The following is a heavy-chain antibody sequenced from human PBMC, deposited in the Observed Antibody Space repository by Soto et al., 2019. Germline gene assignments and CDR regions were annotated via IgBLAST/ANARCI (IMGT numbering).Heavy chain of an antibody. Sequence: QVRLQESGPGLVKPSETLSLTCTVSGGSISPSYWNWVLQPRRKRPEWNGCIYYTGNTHYNPSLKSRVTISRDTSKNQFSLELTSVTAADTAMYFCAAGLDHNKVGYWGQGTLVTVSS. J-gene: IGHJ4*02. CDR3: AAGLDHNKVGY. CDR1: GGSISPSY. D-gene: IGHD2-2*03. CDR2: IYYTGNT. V-gene: IGHV4-59*01.